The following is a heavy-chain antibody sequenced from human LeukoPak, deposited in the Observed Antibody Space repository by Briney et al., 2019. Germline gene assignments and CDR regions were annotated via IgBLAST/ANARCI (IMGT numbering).Heavy chain of an antibody. Sequence: PGGCLRLSWAPAGLTVSSYGMHWVRQAPGKGLEWVAVISYDGSNKDYADAVKGRFTISRDNSKTTLYLQMNSLRAEDTAVYYCAKGFAYYYDSSGYQIDYWGQGTLVTVSS. D-gene: IGHD3-22*01. CDR1: GLTVSSYG. J-gene: IGHJ4*02. CDR3: AKGFAYYYDSSGYQIDY. CDR2: ISYDGSNK. V-gene: IGHV3-30*18.